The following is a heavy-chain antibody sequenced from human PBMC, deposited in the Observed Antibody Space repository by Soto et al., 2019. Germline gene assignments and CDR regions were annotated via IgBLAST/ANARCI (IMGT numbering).Heavy chain of an antibody. CDR2: ISGSSDNI. CDR1: GFTFTTYT. CDR3: ARDFVVVPAAIGDY. Sequence: EVQLVESGGALVKPGGSLRLSCAASGFTFTTYTMNWVRQAPGKGLEWVSSISGSSDNIDYADSVQGRFTISRDNAKTSLYLQMDSLRAEDTAVYYCARDFVVVPAAIGDYWGPGTLVTVSS. D-gene: IGHD2-2*01. J-gene: IGHJ4*02. V-gene: IGHV3-21*02.